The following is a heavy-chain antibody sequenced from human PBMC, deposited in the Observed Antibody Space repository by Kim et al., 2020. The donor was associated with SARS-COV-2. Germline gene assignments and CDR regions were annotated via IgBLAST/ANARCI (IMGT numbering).Heavy chain of an antibody. D-gene: IGHD6-13*01. Sequence: GGSLRLSCAASGFTFSSYGMHWVRQAPGKGLEWVAVISYDGSNKYYADSVKGRFTISRDNSKNTLYLQMNSLRAEDTAVYYCAKGTVYSSSWHSFDYWG. CDR3: AKGTVYSSSWHSFDY. CDR2: ISYDGSNK. CDR1: GFTFSSYG. J-gene: IGHJ4*01. V-gene: IGHV3-30*18.